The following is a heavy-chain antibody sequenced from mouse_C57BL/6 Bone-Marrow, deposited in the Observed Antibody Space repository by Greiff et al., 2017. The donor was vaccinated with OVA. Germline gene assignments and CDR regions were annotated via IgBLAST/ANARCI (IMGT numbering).Heavy chain of an antibody. CDR1: GFSLTSYA. V-gene: IGHV2-9-1*01. J-gene: IGHJ1*03. CDR3: ARHDGYSWYLDV. Sequence: VHLVESGPGLVAPSQSLSITCTVSGFSLTSYAISWVRQPPGKGLEWLGVIWTGGGTNYNSALKSRLSISKDNSKSQVFLKMNSLKTDDKARYYCARHDGYSWYLDVWGTGTTVTVCS. CDR2: IWTGGGT. D-gene: IGHD2-3*01.